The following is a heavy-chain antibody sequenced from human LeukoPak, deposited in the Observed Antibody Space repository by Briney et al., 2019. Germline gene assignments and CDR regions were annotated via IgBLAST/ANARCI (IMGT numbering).Heavy chain of an antibody. CDR2: INHSGST. J-gene: IGHJ4*01. Sequence: SETLSLTCAVYGGSFSGYYWSWIRQPPGKGLEWIGEINHSGSTNYNPSLKSRVTISVDTSKNQFSLTLNSVTAADTAVYYCARGISDDFWSGYDTFDYWGHGTLVTVS. D-gene: IGHD3-3*01. CDR3: ARGISDDFWSGYDTFDY. V-gene: IGHV4-34*01. CDR1: GGSFSGYY.